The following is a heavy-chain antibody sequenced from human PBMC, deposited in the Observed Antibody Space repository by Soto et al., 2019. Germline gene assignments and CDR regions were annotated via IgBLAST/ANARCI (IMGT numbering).Heavy chain of an antibody. J-gene: IGHJ4*02. D-gene: IGHD3-10*01. V-gene: IGHV4-34*01. CDR2: INAAGSA. Sequence: QVQLQQWGAGLLKPSETLSLTCAVNGGSFSGYSWTWIRQTPGKGLEWIGQINAAGSAIYNPSLNSRVSISVGLFINEFFLGRSSVTAAYTALYYCARGLFSDTSYSGGWYFFDYWGQGTLVTVSS. CDR1: GGSFSGYS. CDR3: ARGLFSDTSYSGGWYFFDY.